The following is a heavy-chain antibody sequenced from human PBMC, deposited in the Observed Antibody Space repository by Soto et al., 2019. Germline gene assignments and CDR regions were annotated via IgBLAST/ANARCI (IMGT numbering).Heavy chain of an antibody. V-gene: IGHV6-1*01. Sequence: SQTLSLTCAISGDSVSGNSAAWNWIRQSPSRGLEWLGRTYYRSRWYNDYAVSVKSRITVTPDTSKNQFSLELTSVTPADTAVYFCALARSFNSRRFDPWGQGTLVTVSS. CDR2: TYYRSRWYN. D-gene: IGHD3-3*01. CDR1: GDSVSGNSAA. CDR3: ALARSFNSRRFDP. J-gene: IGHJ5*02.